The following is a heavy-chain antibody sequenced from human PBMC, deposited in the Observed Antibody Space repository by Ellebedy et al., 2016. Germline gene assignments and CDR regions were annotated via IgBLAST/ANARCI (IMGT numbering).Heavy chain of an antibody. CDR3: AKQDWDSLNRHNYYTS. D-gene: IGHD1-26*01. CDR1: GFTFSNYA. Sequence: GGSLRLSXAASGFTFSNYAMTWVRQAPGKGLEWVSGLSGGGTHPYYADSVRGRFTISRDNSKNTLYLQMNSLRADDTAIYYCAKQDWDSLNRHNYYTSWGQGTLVTVSS. J-gene: IGHJ5*02. V-gene: IGHV3-23*01. CDR2: LSGGGTHP.